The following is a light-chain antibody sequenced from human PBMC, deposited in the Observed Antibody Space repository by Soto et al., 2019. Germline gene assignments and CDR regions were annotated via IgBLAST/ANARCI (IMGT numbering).Light chain of an antibody. CDR2: GAS. CDR3: QHYRTS. J-gene: IGKJ4*01. CDR1: QSVSSSY. Sequence: EIVLTQSPGTLSLSPGERATLSCRASQSVSSSYLAWYQQKPGQAPRLLIYGASSRATDIPDRFSGSGSGTDFTLTITRLEPEDFAVYYCQHYRTSLGGGTKVEIK. V-gene: IGKV3-20*01.